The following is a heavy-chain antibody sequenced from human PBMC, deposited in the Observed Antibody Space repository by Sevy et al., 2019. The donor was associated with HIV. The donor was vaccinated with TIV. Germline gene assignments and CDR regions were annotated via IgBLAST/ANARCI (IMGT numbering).Heavy chain of an antibody. J-gene: IGHJ6*02. CDR3: AMFCTGFIYYYYYGMDV. CDR1: GFAFSSSW. D-gene: IGHD2-2*01. Sequence: GGSLRLSCAASGFAFSSSWMTWVRQAPGKGLEWVANIKQDGSEKYYGDFLKGPFTISRDNAKNSLYLQMNSLKAEDTAVYYFAMFCTGFIYYYYYGMDVWGQGTTVTVSS. V-gene: IGHV3-7*01. CDR2: IKQDGSEK.